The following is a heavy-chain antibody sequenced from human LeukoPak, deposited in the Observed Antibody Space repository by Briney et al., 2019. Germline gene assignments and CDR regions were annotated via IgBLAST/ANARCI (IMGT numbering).Heavy chain of an antibody. CDR3: ARRVVGARGFDY. Sequence: SETLSLTCTVSGGSISTYYWSWIRQSAGKGLEWIGRIYTGGSTSYNPSLKSRVTMSIETSKNQFSLKLSSVTAADTAVYYCARRVVGARGFDYWGQGTLVTVSS. V-gene: IGHV4-4*07. J-gene: IGHJ4*02. CDR1: GGSISTYY. D-gene: IGHD1-26*01. CDR2: IYTGGST.